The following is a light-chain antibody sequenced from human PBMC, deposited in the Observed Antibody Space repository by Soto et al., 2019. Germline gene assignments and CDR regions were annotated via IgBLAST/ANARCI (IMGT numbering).Light chain of an antibody. CDR2: GVS. J-gene: IGKJ1*01. Sequence: EIVLTQSPGTLSLTPGERATLSCRASESVRGSNLVWYQQKPGQAPRLLISGVSNRATGTPDRFSGSGSGTDFSLTISRLEPEDFAVYYCQHYGSSLWTFFQGTKVVIK. CDR3: QHYGSSLWT. V-gene: IGKV3-20*01. CDR1: ESVRGSN.